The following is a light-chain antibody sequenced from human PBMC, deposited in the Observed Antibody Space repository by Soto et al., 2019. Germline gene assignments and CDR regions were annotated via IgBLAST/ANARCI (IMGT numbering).Light chain of an antibody. V-gene: IGKV3-20*01. Sequence: EIVVTQPPGTLSLSPGERATLSCRASQSVSSTYLAWYQHRPGQAPRLLIYGASSRATGIPDRFSGSGSGTDFTLTISRLEPEDFAVYYCQQYGSSPTFGEGTRPEVK. CDR3: QQYGSSPT. J-gene: IGKJ5*01. CDR1: QSVSSTY. CDR2: GAS.